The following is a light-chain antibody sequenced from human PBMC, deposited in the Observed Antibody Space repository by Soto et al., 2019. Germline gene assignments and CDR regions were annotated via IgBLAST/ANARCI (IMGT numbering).Light chain of an antibody. Sequence: EIVMTQSPATLSVSPGERVTLSCRASQTIGDNLAWYQHKPGQAPRLLIYGASTRATGVPARFTGSGSGTDFTLTISSLQSEDFAVYYCQQRSNWPLTFGGGTKVEIK. CDR3: QQRSNWPLT. J-gene: IGKJ4*01. CDR2: GAS. V-gene: IGKV3-15*01. CDR1: QTIGDN.